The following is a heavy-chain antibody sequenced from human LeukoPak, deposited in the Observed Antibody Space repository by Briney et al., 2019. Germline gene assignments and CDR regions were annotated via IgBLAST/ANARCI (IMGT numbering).Heavy chain of an antibody. CDR1: GFTFSSYA. V-gene: IGHV3-23*01. J-gene: IGHJ6*02. CDR3: AKGRLLPYYYGMDV. Sequence: GGSLRVSCAASGFTFSSYAMSWVRQAPGKGLEWVSAISGSGGSTYYADSVQGRFTISRDNSKNTLYLQMNSLRAEDTAVYYCAKGRLLPYYYGMDVWGQGTTVTVSS. CDR2: ISGSGGST.